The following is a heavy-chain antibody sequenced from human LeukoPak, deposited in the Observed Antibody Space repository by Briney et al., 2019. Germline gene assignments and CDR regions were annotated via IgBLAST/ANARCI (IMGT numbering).Heavy chain of an antibody. CDR1: GFTVSSNS. Sequence: GGSLRLPCGASGFTVSSNSMTWVRQAPGKGLEWVSVIYNAGTTYYADSVKGRFTISRDTSKNTLYLQINALRAEYTALYYCARGGNYYYAMDVWGQGTTVTVSS. V-gene: IGHV3-53*01. J-gene: IGHJ6*02. CDR3: ARGGNYYYAMDV. CDR2: IYNAGTT.